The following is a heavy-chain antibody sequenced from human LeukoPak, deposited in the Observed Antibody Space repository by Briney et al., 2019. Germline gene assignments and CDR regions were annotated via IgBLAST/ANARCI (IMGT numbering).Heavy chain of an antibody. CDR2: INPSGSST. Sequence: GASVKVSCTASGYTFTSYYMHWVRQAPGQGLEWMGIINPSGSSTSYAQKFQGRVTMTRDMSTSTVYMELSSLRSEDTAVYYCARDPDFWSGYIWFDPWGQGTLVTVSS. CDR3: ARDPDFWSGYIWFDP. CDR1: GYTFTSYY. D-gene: IGHD3-3*01. J-gene: IGHJ5*02. V-gene: IGHV1-46*01.